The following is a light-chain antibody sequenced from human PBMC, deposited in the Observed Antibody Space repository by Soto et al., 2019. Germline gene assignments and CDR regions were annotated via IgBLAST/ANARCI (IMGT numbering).Light chain of an antibody. CDR2: GNI. CDR3: QSYDNSLSGYV. J-gene: IGLJ1*01. Sequence: QSVLTQPPSVSGAPGQRVTISCTGNSSNIGAGYDVHWYQQLPGTAPKLLIYGNINRPSGVPDRFSGSKSVTSGSLAITGLQAEDEADYFCQSYDNSLSGYVFGTGTKVTVL. CDR1: SSNIGAGYD. V-gene: IGLV1-40*01.